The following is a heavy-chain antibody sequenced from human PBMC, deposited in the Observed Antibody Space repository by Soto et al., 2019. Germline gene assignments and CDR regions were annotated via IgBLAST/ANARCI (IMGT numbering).Heavy chain of an antibody. J-gene: IGHJ5*02. D-gene: IGHD6-6*01. CDR2: ISYDGSNK. CDR3: ARSIAPNLNWFAP. Sequence: GGSLRLSCAASGFTFSSYAMHWVRQAPGKGLEWVAVISYDGSNKYYAQKFQGRVTITADESTSTAYMELSSLRSEDTAVDYCARSIAPNLNWFAPWGQGPLVTVSS. V-gene: IGHV3-30-3*01. CDR1: GFTFSSYA.